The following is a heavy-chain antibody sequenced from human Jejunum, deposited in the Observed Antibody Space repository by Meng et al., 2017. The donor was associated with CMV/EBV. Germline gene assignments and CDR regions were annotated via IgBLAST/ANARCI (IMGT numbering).Heavy chain of an antibody. D-gene: IGHD4-17*01. V-gene: IGHV3-30*03. CDR1: GFSFSRYG. Sequence: LGLSCAASGFSFSRYGMHWVRQAPGKGLEWVAVISDDGSNKYYADSVKGRFIISRDNSKNMLYLQMSSLRDEDTAVYYCAGPYGDYGYWGQGTLVTVSS. CDR3: AGPYGDYGY. J-gene: IGHJ4*02. CDR2: ISDDGSNK.